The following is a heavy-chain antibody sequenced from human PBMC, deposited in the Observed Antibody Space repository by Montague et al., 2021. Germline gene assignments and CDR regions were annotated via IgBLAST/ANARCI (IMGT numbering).Heavy chain of an antibody. J-gene: IGHJ6*02. CDR3: ARVRERRYYYYGMDV. D-gene: IGHD1-1*01. CDR1: GFTFEDYA. Sequence: SLRLSCAASGFTFEDYAMHWVRQAPGKGLEWVSGISWNSGSIGYADSMKGRFTISRDNAKNSLYLQMNSLRAEDKALYYCARVRERRYYYYGMDVWGQGTAVTVSS. V-gene: IGHV3-9*01. CDR2: ISWNSGSI.